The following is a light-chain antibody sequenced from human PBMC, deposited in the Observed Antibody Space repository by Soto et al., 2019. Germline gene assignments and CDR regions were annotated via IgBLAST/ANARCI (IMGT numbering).Light chain of an antibody. Sequence: QSVLTQPASVSGSPGQSITISCTGTSSDVGGYNYVSWYQHHPGKAPKLMIYDVSNRPSGVSNRFSGSKSGNTASLTISGVQAEDEADYYCSSYTSTSTLVVFGGGTKVTVL. CDR1: SSDVGGYNY. CDR3: SSYTSTSTLVV. J-gene: IGLJ2*01. CDR2: DVS. V-gene: IGLV2-14*03.